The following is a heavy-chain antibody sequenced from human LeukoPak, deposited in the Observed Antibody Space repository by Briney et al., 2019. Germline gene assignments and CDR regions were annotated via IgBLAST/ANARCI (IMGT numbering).Heavy chain of an antibody. CDR2: ISGCGGGT. D-gene: IGHD3-22*01. J-gene: IGHJ4*02. V-gene: IGHV3-23*01. CDR3: ANARRNYSYDSSGYSHCFDC. CDR1: GFTFSTYS. Sequence: PGGSLRLSCAASGFTFSTYSMSWVRQAPGKGLEWVSAISGCGGGTYYADSVKGRFTISRDNSKNTLYLQMNSLRAEDTAVYYCANARRNYSYDSSGYSHCFDCWGQGTLVIVSS.